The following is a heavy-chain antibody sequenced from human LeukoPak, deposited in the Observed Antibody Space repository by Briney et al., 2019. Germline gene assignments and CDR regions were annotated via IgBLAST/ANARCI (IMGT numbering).Heavy chain of an antibody. V-gene: IGHV3-48*03. CDR3: AKCSITMIVAPLDY. D-gene: IGHD3-22*01. J-gene: IGHJ4*02. CDR1: GFTFSSYE. Sequence: GGSLRLSCAASGFTFSSYEMNWVRQAPGKGLEWVSYISSSGSTIYYADSVKGRFTISRDNSKNTLYLQMNSLRAEDTAVYYCAKCSITMIVAPLDYWGQGTLVTVSS. CDR2: ISSSGSTI.